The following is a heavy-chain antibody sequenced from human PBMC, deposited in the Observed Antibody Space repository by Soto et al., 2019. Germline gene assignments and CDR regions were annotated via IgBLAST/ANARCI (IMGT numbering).Heavy chain of an antibody. V-gene: IGHV3-74*01. CDR2: INSDGSST. CDR1: GFTFSSYW. J-gene: IGHJ4*02. CDR3: ARGGTGPGAFDY. Sequence: GGSLRLSCAASGFTFSSYWMHWVRQAPGKGLVWVSRINSDGSSTSYADSVKGRFTISRDNAKNTLYLQMNSLRAEDTAVYYCARGGTGPGAFDYWGQGTLVTVSS. D-gene: IGHD1-1*01.